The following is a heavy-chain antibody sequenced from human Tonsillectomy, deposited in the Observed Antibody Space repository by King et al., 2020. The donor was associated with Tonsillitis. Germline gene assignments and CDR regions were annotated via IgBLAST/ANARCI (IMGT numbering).Heavy chain of an antibody. D-gene: IGHD3-3*01. J-gene: IGHJ3*02. CDR3: AKEAGEVYDFWSGYYYSAFDI. Sequence: VQLVESGGGLVQPGVSLRLSCAASGFTLETYAMSWVRPAPGKGLEWVSAVSSSGISTYYADSVKGRFPISRDDSSNTLYLQVNSLRAEDTAVYFCAKEAGEVYDFWSGYYYSAFDIRGQGTMVTVSS. CDR1: GFTLETYA. V-gene: IGHV3-23*04. CDR2: VSSSGIST.